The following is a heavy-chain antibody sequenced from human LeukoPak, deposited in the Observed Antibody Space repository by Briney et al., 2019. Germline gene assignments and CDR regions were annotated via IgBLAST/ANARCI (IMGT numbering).Heavy chain of an antibody. CDR3: ARQFDTAMDAFDY. J-gene: IGHJ4*02. D-gene: IGHD5-18*01. Sequence: SETLSLTCTVSGGSISSYYWSWIRQPPGKGLEWIGYIYYSGSTNCNPSLKSRVTISVDTSKNQFSLKLSSVAAADTAVYYCARQFDTAMDAFDYRGQGTLVTVSS. CDR2: IYYSGST. V-gene: IGHV4-59*08. CDR1: GGSISSYY.